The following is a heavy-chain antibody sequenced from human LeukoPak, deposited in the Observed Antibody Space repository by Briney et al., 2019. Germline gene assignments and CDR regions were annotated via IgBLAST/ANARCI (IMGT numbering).Heavy chain of an antibody. J-gene: IGHJ4*02. D-gene: IGHD2-2*01. CDR2: MNPNSGNT. CDR3: ARRSRYCSSTSCYARFDY. Sequence: ASVKVSCKASGYTFTTYDINWVRQATGQGLEWMGWMNPNSGNTGYAQKFQGRVTMTRNTSISTAYMELSSLRSEDTAVYYCARRSRYCSSTSCYARFDYWGQGTLVTVSS. V-gene: IGHV1-8*01. CDR1: GYTFTTYD.